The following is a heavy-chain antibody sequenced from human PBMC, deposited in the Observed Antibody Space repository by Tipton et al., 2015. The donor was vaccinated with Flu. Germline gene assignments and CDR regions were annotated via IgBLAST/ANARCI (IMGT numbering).Heavy chain of an antibody. CDR1: GGSVSSGSYY. J-gene: IGHJ4*02. CDR3: ARHATVTTADPFDY. CDR2: IYYSGST. D-gene: IGHD4-11*01. Sequence: TLSLTCTVSGGSVSSGSYYWSWIRQPPGKGLEWIGYIYYSGSTNYNPSLKSRVTISVDTSKNQFSLKLSSVTAADTAVYYCARHATVTTADPFDYWGQGTLVTVSS. V-gene: IGHV4-61*01.